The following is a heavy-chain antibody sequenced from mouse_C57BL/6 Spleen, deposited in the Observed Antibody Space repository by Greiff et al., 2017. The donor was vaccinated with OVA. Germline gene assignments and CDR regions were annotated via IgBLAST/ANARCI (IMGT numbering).Heavy chain of an antibody. CDR3: AREGDYYGSSYGY. CDR1: GFNIKDYY. V-gene: IGHV14-2*01. D-gene: IGHD1-1*01. Sequence: VQLQQSGAELVKPGASVKLSCTASGFNIKDYYMHWVKQRTEQGLEWIGRIDPEDGETKYAPTFQGKATITADTSSNTAYLQLSSLTSEDTAVYYCAREGDYYGSSYGYWGQGTTLTVSS. J-gene: IGHJ2*01. CDR2: IDPEDGET.